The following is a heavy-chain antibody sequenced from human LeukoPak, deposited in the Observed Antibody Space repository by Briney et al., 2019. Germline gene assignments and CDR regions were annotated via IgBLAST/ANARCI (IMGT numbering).Heavy chain of an antibody. J-gene: IGHJ4*02. V-gene: IGHV1-69*05. CDR3: ARAGYSSGWYGGTAGQ. Sequence: SVKVSCKASGGTFSSYAISWVRQAPGQGLEWTGGIIPIFGTANYAQKFQGRVTITTDESTSTAYMELSSLRSEDTAVYYCARAGYSSGWYGGTAGQWGQGTLVTVSS. D-gene: IGHD6-19*01. CDR1: GGTFSSYA. CDR2: IIPIFGTA.